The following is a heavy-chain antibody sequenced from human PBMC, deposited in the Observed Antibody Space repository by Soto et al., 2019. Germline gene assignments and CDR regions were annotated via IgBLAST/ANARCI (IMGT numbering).Heavy chain of an antibody. CDR2: ISSSSSTI. Sequence: GGSLRLSCAASGFTFSSYSMNWVRQAPGKGLEWVSYISSSSSTIYYADSVKGRFTISRDNAKNSLYLQMNSLRAEDTAVYYCARISDQFWSGSQTEDAFDIWGQGTMVTVSS. V-gene: IGHV3-48*01. CDR1: GFTFSSYS. CDR3: ARISDQFWSGSQTEDAFDI. J-gene: IGHJ3*02. D-gene: IGHD3-3*01.